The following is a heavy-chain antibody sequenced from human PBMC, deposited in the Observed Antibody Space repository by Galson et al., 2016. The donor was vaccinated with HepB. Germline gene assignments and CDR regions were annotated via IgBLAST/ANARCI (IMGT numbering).Heavy chain of an antibody. J-gene: IGHJ6*02. V-gene: IGHV3-66*01. CDR3: ARDITYGSRKVGDV. Sequence: SLRLSCAASGFSVSNNYMSWVRQPPGKGLEWVSIIYSGYSTYYADSVKGRFTISRDSSKNTLYLHMNSLRAEDTAVYYCARDITYGSRKVGDVWGQGTTVTVSS. CDR2: IYSGYST. CDR1: GFSVSNNY. D-gene: IGHD3-10*01.